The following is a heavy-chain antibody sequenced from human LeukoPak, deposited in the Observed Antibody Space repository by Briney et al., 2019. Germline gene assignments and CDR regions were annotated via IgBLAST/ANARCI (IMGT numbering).Heavy chain of an antibody. Sequence: GGSLRLSCAASGFTFSSYAMHWVRQAPGKGLEWVAVISSDGSSEYYADSVKGRFTISRDNSKNTLYLQMNSLRTEDTAVYYCEHGNTGSAGYWGQGTLVTVSS. J-gene: IGHJ4*02. CDR1: GFTFSSYA. CDR3: EHGNTGSAGY. D-gene: IGHD1/OR15-1a*01. V-gene: IGHV3-30*04. CDR2: ISSDGSSE.